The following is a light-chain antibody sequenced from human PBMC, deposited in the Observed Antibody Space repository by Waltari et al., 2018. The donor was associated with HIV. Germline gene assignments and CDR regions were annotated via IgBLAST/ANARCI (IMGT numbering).Light chain of an antibody. CDR2: DDV. Sequence: SYVLTQSPSVSVAPGQTATTSCGNIGRNSDQWYRQKPGRDPLLFVLDDVGRSSGIPARFSGARSGERATLTIRGVEAGDEADYYCQVWDRSYKEAVFGGGT. J-gene: IGLJ2*01. CDR1: NIGRNS. V-gene: IGLV3-21*02. CDR3: QVWDRSYKEAV.